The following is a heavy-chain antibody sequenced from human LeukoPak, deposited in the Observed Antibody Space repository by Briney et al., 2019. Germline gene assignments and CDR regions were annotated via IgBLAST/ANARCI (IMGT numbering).Heavy chain of an antibody. J-gene: IGHJ4*02. CDR2: INPNSGGT. CDR3: ARVTMIVVARDPFDY. CDR1: GYTFTSYG. V-gene: IGHV1-2*02. Sequence: ASVKVSCKASGYTFTSYGISWVRQAPGQGLEWMGWINPNSGGTNYAQKFQGRVTMTRDTSISTAYMELSRLRSDDTAVYYCARVTMIVVARDPFDYWGQGTLVTVSS. D-gene: IGHD3-22*01.